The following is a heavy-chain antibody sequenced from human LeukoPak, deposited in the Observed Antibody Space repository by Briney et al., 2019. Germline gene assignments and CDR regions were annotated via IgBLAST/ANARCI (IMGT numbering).Heavy chain of an antibody. D-gene: IGHD1-26*01. J-gene: IGHJ6*02. CDR1: GFTLSGSA. Sequence: PGGSLRLSCAASGFTLSGSAMHWVRQASGKGLEWVGRIRSKANSYATAYATSVKGRFTLSRDDSKNTAYLQMNSLKTEDTAVYYCIRGAASGSYYGFDVWGQGATVTVSS. CDR2: IRSKANSYAT. V-gene: IGHV3-73*01. CDR3: IRGAASGSYYGFDV.